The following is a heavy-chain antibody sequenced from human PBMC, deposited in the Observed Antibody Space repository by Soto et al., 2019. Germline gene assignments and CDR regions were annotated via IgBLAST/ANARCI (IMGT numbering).Heavy chain of an antibody. V-gene: IGHV1-18*01. CDR2: ISAYNGNT. CDR1: GYTFTSYG. Sequence: ASVKVSCKASGYTFTSYGISWVRQAPGQGLEWMGWISAYNGNTNYAQKLQGRVTMTTDTSTSTAYMELRSLRSDDTAVYYCARDPGLDDSSGYYPFDYWGQGTLVTVSS. D-gene: IGHD3-22*01. CDR3: ARDPGLDDSSGYYPFDY. J-gene: IGHJ4*02.